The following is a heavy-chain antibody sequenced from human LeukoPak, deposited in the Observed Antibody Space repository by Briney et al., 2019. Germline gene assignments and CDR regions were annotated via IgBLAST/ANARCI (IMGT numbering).Heavy chain of an antibody. J-gene: IGHJ4*02. CDR3: ARGSGYVPDY. CDR1: GFSFSAFE. V-gene: IGHV3-48*03. Sequence: GGSLRLSCAASGFSFSAFEMNWVRQAPGKGLEWTSHISTGGRTIYYADSVKGRFTISRDNAKNSLYLQMNSLRGEDTGVYYCARGSGYVPDYWTQGTLVTVSS. CDR2: ISTGGRTI. D-gene: IGHD2-15*01.